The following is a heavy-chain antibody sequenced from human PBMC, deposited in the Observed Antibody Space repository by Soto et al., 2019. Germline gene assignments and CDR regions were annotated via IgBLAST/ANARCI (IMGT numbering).Heavy chain of an antibody. V-gene: IGHV4-59*01. CDR2: ISYSGST. Sequence: SETLSLTCAVSVGSIRGYYGSWIRQPPGKGLDWIGYISYSGSTNYNPSLKNRVTISVDTSKNQFSLKLSFVTAADTAVYYCAREGGVATPIGMDVWGQGTTVTVSS. D-gene: IGHD5-12*01. CDR3: AREGGVATPIGMDV. CDR1: VGSIRGYY. J-gene: IGHJ6*02.